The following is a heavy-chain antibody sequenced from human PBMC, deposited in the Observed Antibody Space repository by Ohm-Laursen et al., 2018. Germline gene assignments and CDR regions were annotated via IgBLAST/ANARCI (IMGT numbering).Heavy chain of an antibody. CDR2: ISYDGSNK. CDR1: GFTFSSYG. CDR3: AKDRVWFHYYFDY. J-gene: IGHJ4*02. D-gene: IGHD3-10*01. V-gene: IGHV3-30*18. Sequence: RSLRLSCTASGFTFSSYGMHWVRQAPGKGLEWVAVISYDGSNKYYADSVKGRFTISRDNSKNTLYLQMNSLRAEDTAVYYCAKDRVWFHYYFDYWGQGTLVTVSS.